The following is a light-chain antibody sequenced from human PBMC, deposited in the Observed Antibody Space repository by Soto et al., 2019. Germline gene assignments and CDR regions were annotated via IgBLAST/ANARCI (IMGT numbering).Light chain of an antibody. CDR2: AAS. CDR1: QGISSY. J-gene: IGKJ2*01. Sequence: DIQLTQSPSFLSASVGDRVTITCRASQGISSYLGWYQQKPGKAPNLLIFAASTLQDGVPSRFNGSGSGADFTLTISDLQPEDCATYYCQQVNSYPYTFGQGTTLEI. CDR3: QQVNSYPYT. V-gene: IGKV1-9*01.